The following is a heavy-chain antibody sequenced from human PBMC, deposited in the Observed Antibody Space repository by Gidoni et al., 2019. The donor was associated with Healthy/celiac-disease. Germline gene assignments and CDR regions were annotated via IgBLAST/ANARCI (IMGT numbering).Heavy chain of an antibody. J-gene: IGHJ4*02. V-gene: IGHV3-66*01. CDR2: IYSGGST. CDR3: ARNIVVVSFDY. CDR1: GFTVSSNY. D-gene: IGHD2-21*01. Sequence: EVQLVESGGGLVQPGGSLRLSCAASGFTVSSNYMSWVRQAPGKGLEGVSVIYSGGSTYYADSVKGRFTISRDNSKNTLYLQMNSLRAEDTAVYYCARNIVVVSFDYWGQGTLVTVSS.